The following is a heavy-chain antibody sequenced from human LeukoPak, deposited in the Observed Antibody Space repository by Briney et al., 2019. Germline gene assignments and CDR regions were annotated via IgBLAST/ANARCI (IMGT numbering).Heavy chain of an antibody. CDR1: GFTFSSYG. J-gene: IGHJ4*02. V-gene: IGHV3-30*18. CDR3: AKDSRGGSGCLDY. CDR2: ISYDGSNK. D-gene: IGHD6-19*01. Sequence: PGGSLRLSCAASGFTFSSYGMHWVRQAPGKGLEWVAVISYDGSNKYYADSVKGRFTISRDNSKNTLYLQMNSLRAEDTAVYYCAKDSRGGSGCLDYWGQGTLVTVSS.